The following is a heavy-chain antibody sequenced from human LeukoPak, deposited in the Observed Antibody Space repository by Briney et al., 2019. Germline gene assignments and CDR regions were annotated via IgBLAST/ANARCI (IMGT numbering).Heavy chain of an antibody. J-gene: IGHJ3*02. CDR1: GYSISSGYY. D-gene: IGHD2-21*02. V-gene: IGHV4-38-2*02. CDR2: IYHSGST. Sequence: SETLSLTCTVSGYSISSGYYWGWIRQPPGKGLEWIGSIYHSGSTYYNPSLRSRVTISVDTSKNQFSLKLSSVTAADTAVYYCASDPGGDWDAFDIWGQGTMVTVSS. CDR3: ASDPGGDWDAFDI.